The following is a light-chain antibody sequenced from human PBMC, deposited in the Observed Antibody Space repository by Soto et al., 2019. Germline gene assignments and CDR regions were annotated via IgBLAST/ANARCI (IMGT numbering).Light chain of an antibody. CDR3: SSYTSSSTLL. CDR2: DVS. J-gene: IGLJ2*01. CDR1: SSDVGGHNY. V-gene: IGLV2-14*01. Sequence: AMTQPASVSGSPGQSITISCTGTSSDVGGHNYVSWYQQHPGKAPKLMIYDVSTRPSGVSNRFSGSKSGNTASLTISGLQAEDEADYYCSSYTSSSTLLFGGGTKLTVL.